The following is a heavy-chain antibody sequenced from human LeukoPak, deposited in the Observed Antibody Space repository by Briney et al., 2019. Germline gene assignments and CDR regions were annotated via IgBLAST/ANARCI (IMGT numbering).Heavy chain of an antibody. CDR1: GYTFTGYY. V-gene: IGHV1-2*02. Sequence: ASVKVSCKASGYTFTGYYMHWVRQAPGQGLEWMGWINPNSGGTNYAQKFQGRVTMTRDTSISTAYMELSRLRSDDTAVYYCARGPRRSGYDQRDYYYYYMDVWGKGTTVTVSS. J-gene: IGHJ6*03. D-gene: IGHD5-12*01. CDR3: ARGPRRSGYDQRDYYYYYMDV. CDR2: INPNSGGT.